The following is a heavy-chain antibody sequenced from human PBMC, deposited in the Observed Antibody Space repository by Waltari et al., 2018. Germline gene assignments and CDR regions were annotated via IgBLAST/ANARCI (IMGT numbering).Heavy chain of an antibody. CDR2: FYRDGNT. Sequence: EVQLVETGGGLIQPGESLRLSCAASVFTVERNHRYWVRQAPGKGLEWVSGFYRDGNTYYTDSVKGRFTISRDDSKNTLYLQMNSLRAEDTAVYYCAGGHFDYWGQGILVTVSS. CDR3: AGGHFDY. D-gene: IGHD3-16*01. CDR1: VFTVERNH. J-gene: IGHJ4*02. V-gene: IGHV3-53*02.